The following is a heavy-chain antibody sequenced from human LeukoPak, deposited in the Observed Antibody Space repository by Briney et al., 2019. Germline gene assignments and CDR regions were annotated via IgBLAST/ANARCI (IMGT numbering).Heavy chain of an antibody. CDR3: ARVADGDYPHDY. J-gene: IGHJ4*02. V-gene: IGHV3-30-3*01. Sequence: PGGSLRLSCAASGFTFSSYAMHWVRQAPGKGLEWVAVISYDGSNKYYADSVKGRFTISRDNSKNTLYLQMNSLRAEDTAVYYCARVADGDYPHDYWGQGTLVTVSS. D-gene: IGHD4-17*01. CDR2: ISYDGSNK. CDR1: GFTFSSYA.